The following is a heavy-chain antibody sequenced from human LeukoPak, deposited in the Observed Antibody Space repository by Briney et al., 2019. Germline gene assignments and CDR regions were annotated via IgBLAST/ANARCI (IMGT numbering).Heavy chain of an antibody. CDR3: ARDPSGSYYYYYYYMDV. CDR1: GFTFSSYW. J-gene: IGHJ6*03. V-gene: IGHV3-7*01. CDR2: IKQDGSEK. D-gene: IGHD1-26*01. Sequence: GGSLRLSCAASGFTFSSYWMSWVRQAPGKGLEGVANIKQDGSEKYYVDSAKGRFTISRDNAKNSLYLQMNSLRAEDTAVYYCARDPSGSYYYYYYYMDVWGKGTTVTVSS.